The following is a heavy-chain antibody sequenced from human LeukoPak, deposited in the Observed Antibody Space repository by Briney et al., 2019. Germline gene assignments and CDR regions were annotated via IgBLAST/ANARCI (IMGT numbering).Heavy chain of an antibody. CDR2: IYYSGST. D-gene: IGHD3-10*01. Sequence: SETLSLTCTVSGGSISSSSYYWGWIRQPPGKGLEWIGSIYYSGSTYYNPSLKSRVTISVDTSKNQFSLKLSSVTAADTAVYYCARLSRGSGSYRVDPWGQGTLVTVSS. CDR1: GGSISSSSYY. J-gene: IGHJ5*02. V-gene: IGHV4-39*01. CDR3: ARLSRGSGSYRVDP.